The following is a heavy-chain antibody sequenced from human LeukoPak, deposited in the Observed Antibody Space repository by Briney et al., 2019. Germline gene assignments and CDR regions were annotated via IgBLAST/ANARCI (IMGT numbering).Heavy chain of an antibody. V-gene: IGHV1-2*02. J-gene: IGHJ5*02. D-gene: IGHD1-7*01. CDR1: GYTFTGYY. CDR3: ARGRVRITGTTGSDNWFDP. Sequence: ASVKVSCKASGYTFTGYYMHWVRQAPGQGLEWMGWINPNSGGTNYAQKFQGRVTMTRDTSISTAYMELSRLRSDDTAVYYCARGRVRITGTTGSDNWFDPWGQGTLVTVSS. CDR2: INPNSGGT.